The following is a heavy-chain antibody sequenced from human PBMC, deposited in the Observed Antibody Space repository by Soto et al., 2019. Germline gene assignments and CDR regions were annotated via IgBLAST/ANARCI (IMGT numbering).Heavy chain of an antibody. J-gene: IGHJ6*02. V-gene: IGHV4-30-4*01. CDR3: ARGRHILSGYYRDLNYGMAV. CDR1: GGSISSDDYY. CDR2: IYYSGST. Sequence: SETLSLTCTVSGGSISSDDYYWSWIRQPPGKGLECIGYIYYSGSTYYNPSLKSRVTISVDTSKNQFSLKLSSVTAADTAVYYCARGRHILSGYYRDLNYGMAVWGQGTTVTVSS. D-gene: IGHD3-9*01.